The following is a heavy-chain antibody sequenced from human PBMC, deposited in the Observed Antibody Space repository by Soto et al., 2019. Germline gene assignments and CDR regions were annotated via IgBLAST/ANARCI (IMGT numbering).Heavy chain of an antibody. D-gene: IGHD2-2*02. CDR3: AKAVDCSSTSCYSFYYYGMDV. J-gene: IGHJ6*02. Sequence: PGGSLRLSCAASGFTFSSYGMHRVRQAPGKGLGWVAVISYDGSNKYYADSVKGRFTISRDNSKNTLYLQMNSLRAEDTAVYYCAKAVDCSSTSCYSFYYYGMDVWGQGTTVTVSS. CDR1: GFTFSSYG. CDR2: ISYDGSNK. V-gene: IGHV3-30*18.